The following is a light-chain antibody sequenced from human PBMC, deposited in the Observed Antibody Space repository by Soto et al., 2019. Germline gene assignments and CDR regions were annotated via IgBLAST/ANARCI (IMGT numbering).Light chain of an antibody. CDR3: CSYAGPNTFV. CDR2: EVT. CDR1: SGDVGPYNL. V-gene: IGLV2-23*02. J-gene: IGLJ1*01. Sequence: QSALIQSASFSGTPGRPITNPGTEPSGDVGPYNLVSGYQQHPGKAPKLIIYEVTERPSGVSNRFSGSKSGNTASLTISGLQADYEADYYCCSYAGPNTFVFGLGTKVTFL.